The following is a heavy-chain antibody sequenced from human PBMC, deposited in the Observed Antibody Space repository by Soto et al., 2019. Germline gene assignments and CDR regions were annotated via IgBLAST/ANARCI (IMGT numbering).Heavy chain of an antibody. J-gene: IGHJ4*02. CDR1: GFTFSSYW. CDR2: INSDGSST. D-gene: IGHD4-17*01. V-gene: IGHV3-74*01. CDR3: ARERPVDYALDY. Sequence: GGSLRLSCAASGFTFSSYWMHWVRQAPGKGLVWVSRINSDGSSTSYADSVKGRFTISRDNAKNTLYLQMNSLRAEDTAVYYCARERPVDYALDYWGQGTLVTVSS.